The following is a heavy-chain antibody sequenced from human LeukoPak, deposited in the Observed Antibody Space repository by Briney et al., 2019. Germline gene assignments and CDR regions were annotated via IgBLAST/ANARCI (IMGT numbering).Heavy chain of an antibody. CDR1: GFTFSSYE. D-gene: IGHD4-23*01. CDR2: TSRSGKTI. V-gene: IGHV3-48*03. Sequence: QPGGSLRLSCAASGFTFSSYEMNWVRQAPGKGLEWVSYTSRSGKTIYYADFVKGRFTISRDNAKNSLYLQMNSLRVEDTAVYYCARDLTTVVSTHFDYWGQGTLVTVSS. CDR3: ARDLTTVVSTHFDY. J-gene: IGHJ4*02.